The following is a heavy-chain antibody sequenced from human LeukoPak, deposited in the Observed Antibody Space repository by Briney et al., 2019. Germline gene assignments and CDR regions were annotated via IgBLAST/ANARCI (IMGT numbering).Heavy chain of an antibody. CDR2: IIPIFGTA. CDR3: ATERGWNYVS. J-gene: IGHJ4*02. CDR1: GGTFSSYA. D-gene: IGHD1-7*01. Sequence: SVKVSCKASGGTFSSYAISWVRQAPGQGLEWMGGIIPIFGTANYAQKFQGRVTMTEDTSTDTAYMELSSLRSEDTAVYYCATERGWNYVSWGQGTLVTVSS. V-gene: IGHV1-69*06.